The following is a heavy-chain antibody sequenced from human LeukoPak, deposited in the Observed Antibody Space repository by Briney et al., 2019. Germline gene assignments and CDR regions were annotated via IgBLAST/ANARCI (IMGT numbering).Heavy chain of an antibody. J-gene: IGHJ6*02. CDR3: ARVFWKGAGYSYGLDDYYYYYGMDV. CDR2: TIPIFGTA. D-gene: IGHD5-18*01. CDR1: GGTFSSYA. V-gene: IGHV1-69*13. Sequence: SVRVSCKASGGTFSSYAISRVRQAPGQWLEWMGGTIPIFGTANYAQKFQGRVTITADESTSTAYMELSSLRSEDTAVYYCARVFWKGAGYSYGLDDYYYYYGMDVWGQGTTVTVSS.